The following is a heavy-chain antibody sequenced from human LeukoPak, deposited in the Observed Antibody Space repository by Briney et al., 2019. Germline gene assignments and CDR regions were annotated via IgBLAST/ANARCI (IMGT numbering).Heavy chain of an antibody. CDR3: ARAGMSDTAMSRGDY. CDR2: INPNSGGT. CDR1: GYTFTGYY. J-gene: IGHJ4*02. V-gene: IGHV1-2*02. D-gene: IGHD5-18*01. Sequence: ASVKVSCKASGYTFTGYYMHWVRQAPGQGLEWMGWINPNSGGTNYAQKFQGRVTMTRDTSISTAYMELSRLRSDDTAVYYCARAGMSDTAMSRGDYWGQGTLVTVSS.